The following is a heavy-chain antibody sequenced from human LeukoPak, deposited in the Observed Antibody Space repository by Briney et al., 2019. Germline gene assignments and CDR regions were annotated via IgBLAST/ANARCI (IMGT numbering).Heavy chain of an antibody. Sequence: PSETLSLTCAVSGYSISSGYYWGWIRQPPGKGLEWIGSIYHSGSTYYNPSLKSRVTISVDTSKNQFSLKLSSVTAADTAVYYRARYIVATITTYYFDYWGQGTLVTVSS. D-gene: IGHD5-12*01. CDR3: ARYIVATITTYYFDY. CDR2: IYHSGST. J-gene: IGHJ4*02. V-gene: IGHV4-38-2*01. CDR1: GYSISSGYY.